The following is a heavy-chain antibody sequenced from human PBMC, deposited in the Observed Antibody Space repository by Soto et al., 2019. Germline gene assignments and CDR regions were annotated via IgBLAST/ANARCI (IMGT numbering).Heavy chain of an antibody. Sequence: EVQLLESGGGLVQPGGSLRLSCTASGFTFNDYAMTWVRQAPGKGLNWVSAISDSGGGTYYADSVKGRFTISRDRSGNTLYLQMNSLRAEDTAVYYCAKYGSGTYYNVGLDGMDVWGQGTTVTVSS. CDR2: ISDSGGGT. CDR3: AKYGSGTYYNVGLDGMDV. CDR1: GFTFNDYA. D-gene: IGHD3-10*01. J-gene: IGHJ6*02. V-gene: IGHV3-23*01.